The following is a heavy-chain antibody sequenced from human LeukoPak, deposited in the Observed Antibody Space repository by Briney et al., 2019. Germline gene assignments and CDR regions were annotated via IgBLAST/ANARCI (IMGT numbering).Heavy chain of an antibody. CDR3: ARHYGLNYFDY. CDR2: IYYSGST. Sequence: PSETLSLTCTISGGSISSSGYYWGWIRQPPGKGLEWIGSIYYSGSTYYNPSLKSRVTISVDTSKNQFSLRLSSVTAADTAVYSCARHYGLNYFDYWGQGTLVTVSS. CDR1: GGSISSSGYY. J-gene: IGHJ4*02. D-gene: IGHD3-10*01. V-gene: IGHV4-39*01.